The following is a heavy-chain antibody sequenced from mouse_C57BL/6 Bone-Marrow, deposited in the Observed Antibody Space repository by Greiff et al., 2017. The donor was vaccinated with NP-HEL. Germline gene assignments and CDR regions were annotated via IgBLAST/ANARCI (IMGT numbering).Heavy chain of an antibody. Sequence: QVQLQQSGAELVMPGASVKLSCKASGYTFTSYWMHWVKQRPGQGLEWIGEIDPSDSYTNYNQKFKGKSTLTVDKSSSTAYMQLSSLTSEDSAVYYCARLRLRRYAMDYWGQGTSVTVSS. CDR3: ARLRLRRYAMDY. J-gene: IGHJ4*01. V-gene: IGHV1-69*01. CDR2: IDPSDSYT. D-gene: IGHD2-4*01. CDR1: GYTFTSYW.